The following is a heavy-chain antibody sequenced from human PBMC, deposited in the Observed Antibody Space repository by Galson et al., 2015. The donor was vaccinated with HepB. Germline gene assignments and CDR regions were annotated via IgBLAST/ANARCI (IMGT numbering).Heavy chain of an antibody. CDR3: ARVVYYDSSGYYLVGYFDY. CDR1: GYTFTSYG. V-gene: IGHV1-18*04. CDR2: ISAYNGNT. Sequence: QSGAEVKKPGASVKVSCKASGYTFTSYGISWERQAPGQGLEWMGWISAYNGNTNYAQKLQGRVTMTTDTSTSTAYMELRSLRSDDTAVYYCARVVYYDSSGYYLVGYFDYWGQGTLVTVSS. J-gene: IGHJ4*02. D-gene: IGHD3-22*01.